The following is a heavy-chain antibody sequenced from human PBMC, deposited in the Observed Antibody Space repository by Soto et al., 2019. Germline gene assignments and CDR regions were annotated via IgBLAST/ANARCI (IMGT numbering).Heavy chain of an antibody. D-gene: IGHD3-9*01. V-gene: IGHV1-18*01. CDR3: AREKGYDILTGYHDGLYGMDV. CDR1: GYTFTSYG. CDR2: ISAYNGNT. Sequence: GASVKVSCKASGYTFTSYGISWVRQAPGQGLEWMGWISAYNGNTNYAQKFQGWVTMTRDTSISTAYMELSRLRSDDTAVYYCAREKGYDILTGYHDGLYGMDVWGQGTTVTVSS. J-gene: IGHJ6*02.